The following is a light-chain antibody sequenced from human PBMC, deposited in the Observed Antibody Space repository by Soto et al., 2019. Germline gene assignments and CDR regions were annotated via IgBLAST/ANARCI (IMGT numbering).Light chain of an antibody. CDR3: QSYNGSNYVV. J-gene: IGLJ2*01. V-gene: IGLV6-57*02. Sequence: NFMLTQPHSVSESPGKTVTISCTGSSGSIASNYVQWYQQRPGSAPTTVIYEDNQRPSGVPDRFSGSIDSSSNSASLTISGLKTEDEADYYCQSYNGSNYVVFGGGTKLTV. CDR1: SGSIASNY. CDR2: EDN.